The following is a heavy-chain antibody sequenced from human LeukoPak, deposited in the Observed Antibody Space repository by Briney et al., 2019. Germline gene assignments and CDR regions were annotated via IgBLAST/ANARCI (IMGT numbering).Heavy chain of an antibody. CDR2: ISSSSSYI. Sequence: GGSLRLSCAASGFTFSSDSMNWVRQAPGKGLEWVSSISSSSSYIYYADSVKGRFTISRDNAKNSLYLQMNSLRAEDTAVYYCARHHSGSCYPIFDYWGQGTLVTVSS. CDR1: GFTFSSDS. J-gene: IGHJ4*02. V-gene: IGHV3-21*01. D-gene: IGHD1-26*01. CDR3: ARHHSGSCYPIFDY.